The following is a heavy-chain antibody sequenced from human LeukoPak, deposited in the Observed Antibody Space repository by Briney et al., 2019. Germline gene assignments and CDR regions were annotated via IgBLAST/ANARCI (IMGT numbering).Heavy chain of an antibody. D-gene: IGHD2-15*01. J-gene: IGHJ4*02. CDR2: ISYDGSDK. CDR1: GFTFSSYG. CDR3: ARDLGYCSGGSCYPRGFDY. Sequence: GGSLRLSCVASGFTFSSYGIHWVRQAPGKGLEWVTTISYDGSDKYHADSVKGRFTISKDNSKNTLYLQMNSLRAEDTAVYYCARDLGYCSGGSCYPRGFDYWGQGTLVTVSS. V-gene: IGHV3-30*03.